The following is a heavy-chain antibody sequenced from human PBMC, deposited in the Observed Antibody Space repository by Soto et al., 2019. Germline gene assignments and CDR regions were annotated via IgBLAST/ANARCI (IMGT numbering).Heavy chain of an antibody. CDR1: GGSISSYY. Sequence: SETLSLTCTVSGGSISSYYWSWIRQPPGKGLEWIGYIYYSGSTNYNPSLKSRVTISVDTSKNQFSLKLSSVIAADTAVYYCARLGYCSSTSCPEYWGQGTLVTVSS. J-gene: IGHJ4*02. CDR2: IYYSGST. V-gene: IGHV4-59*08. D-gene: IGHD2-2*01. CDR3: ARLGYCSSTSCPEY.